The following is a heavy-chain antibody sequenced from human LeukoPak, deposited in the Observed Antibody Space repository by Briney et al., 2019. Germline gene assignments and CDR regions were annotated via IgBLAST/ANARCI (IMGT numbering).Heavy chain of an antibody. D-gene: IGHD1-1*01. Sequence: SGKFSSKASEGTFSSYAISGWRQPLGQGLNWMGGIIPIFGTANYAQKFQGRVTITTDESTSTAYMELSSLRSEDTAVYYCARGRNGVNWFDPWGQGTLVTVSS. CDR2: IIPIFGTA. CDR1: EGTFSSYA. J-gene: IGHJ5*02. CDR3: ARGRNGVNWFDP. V-gene: IGHV1-69*05.